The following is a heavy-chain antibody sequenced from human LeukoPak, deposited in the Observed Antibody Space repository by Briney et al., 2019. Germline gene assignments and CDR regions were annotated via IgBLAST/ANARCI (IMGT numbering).Heavy chain of an antibody. CDR2: IKSNSGGGAT. CDR1: GFTFNNAC. V-gene: IGHV3-15*01. D-gene: IGHD3-22*01. CDR3: TTDDYYDSSGYHPGFDY. Sequence: GGSLRLSCAASGFTFNNACMSWVRQAPGKGLEWVGRIKSNSGGGATDYSAPGKGRFTISSDDSKHTLYLQMNSLKTEDTAVYYCTTDDYYDSSGYHPGFDYWGQGTLVTVSS. J-gene: IGHJ4*02.